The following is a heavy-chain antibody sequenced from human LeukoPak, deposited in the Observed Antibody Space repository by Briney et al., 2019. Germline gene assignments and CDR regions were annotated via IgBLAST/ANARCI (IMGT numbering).Heavy chain of an antibody. CDR3: ASGESTFDY. D-gene: IGHD4-17*01. Sequence: SKTLSLTCTVSGGSISSSSYYWGWIRQPPGKGLEWIGSIYYSGSTYYNPSLKSRVTISVDTSKNQFSLKLSSVTAADTAVYYCASGESTFDYWGQGTLVTVSS. V-gene: IGHV4-39*01. CDR2: IYYSGST. J-gene: IGHJ4*02. CDR1: GGSISSSSYY.